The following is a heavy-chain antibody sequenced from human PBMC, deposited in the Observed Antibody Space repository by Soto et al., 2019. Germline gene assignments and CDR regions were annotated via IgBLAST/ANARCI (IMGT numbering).Heavy chain of an antibody. CDR2: VSQDGRNT. J-gene: IGHJ4*02. D-gene: IGHD6-19*01. Sequence: VQLVESGGGVVQPGRSLRLSCAASGFTFSDYAMHWVRQAPGKGLERVAVVSQDGRNTHYADSVKGRFTISRDSSKNTVSLEMTSLRAEDTAVYYCAKGGRQWLVTSDFNYWGQGALVTVSS. V-gene: IGHV3-30*18. CDR3: AKGGRQWLVTSDFNY. CDR1: GFTFSDYA.